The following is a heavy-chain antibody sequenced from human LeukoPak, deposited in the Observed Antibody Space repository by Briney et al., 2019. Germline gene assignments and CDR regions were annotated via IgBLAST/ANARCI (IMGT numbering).Heavy chain of an antibody. CDR1: GYTFIGYY. V-gene: IGHV1-2*02. CDR2: INPNSGGT. Sequence: ASVKVSCKASGYTFIGYYMHWVRQAPGQGLEWMGWINPNSGGTNYAQKFQGRVTMTRDTSISTAYMELSRLRCDDTAVYYCARDYYDSSWWFDPWGQGTLVTVSS. J-gene: IGHJ5*02. CDR3: ARDYYDSSWWFDP. D-gene: IGHD3-22*01.